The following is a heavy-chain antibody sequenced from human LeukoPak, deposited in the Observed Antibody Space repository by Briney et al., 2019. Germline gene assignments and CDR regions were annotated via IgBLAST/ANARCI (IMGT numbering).Heavy chain of an antibody. CDR2: ISAYNGNT. D-gene: IGHD5-18*01. J-gene: IGHJ4*02. Sequence: ASVKVSCKASGYTFTSYGVSWVRQAPGQGLEWMGWISAYNGNTNYAQKLQGRVTMTTDTSTSTAYMELRSLRSDDTAVYYCARDPYGYSYGYRDYFDYWGQGTLVAVSS. V-gene: IGHV1-18*01. CDR3: ARDPYGYSYGYRDYFDY. CDR1: GYTFTSYG.